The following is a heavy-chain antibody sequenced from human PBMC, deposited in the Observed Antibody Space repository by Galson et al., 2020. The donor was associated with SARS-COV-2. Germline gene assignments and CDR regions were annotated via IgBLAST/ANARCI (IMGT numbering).Heavy chain of an antibody. Sequence: GGSLRLSCVASGFTFSSYAMHWVRQAPGKGLEWVAVISYDGSNKYYADSVKGRFTISRDNSKNTLYLQMNSLRAEDTAVYYCARPYSGSYRGYFDYWGQGTLVTVSS. D-gene: IGHD1-26*01. CDR2: ISYDGSNK. V-gene: IGHV3-30*04. J-gene: IGHJ4*02. CDR3: ARPYSGSYRGYFDY. CDR1: GFTFSSYA.